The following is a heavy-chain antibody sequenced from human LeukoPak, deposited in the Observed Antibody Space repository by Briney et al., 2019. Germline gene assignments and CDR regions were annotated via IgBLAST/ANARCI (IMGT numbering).Heavy chain of an antibody. CDR3: ARIPYDSSEDY. CDR2: IYSGGST. CDR1: GFTVSSNY. D-gene: IGHD3-22*01. V-gene: IGHV3-53*01. Sequence: GGSLRLSCAASGFTVSSNYMSWVRQAPGKGLEWVSVIYSGGSTYYADSVKGRFTISRDNSKNTLYLQMNSLRAEDTAVYYCARIPYDSSEDYWGQGTLVTVSS. J-gene: IGHJ4*02.